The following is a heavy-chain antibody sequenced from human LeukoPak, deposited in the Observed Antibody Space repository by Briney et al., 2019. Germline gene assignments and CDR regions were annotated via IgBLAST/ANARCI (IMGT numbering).Heavy chain of an antibody. J-gene: IGHJ6*02. V-gene: IGHV1-2*02. CDR3: ALGVWYYYGMDV. CDR1: GYTFTGYY. D-gene: IGHD3-16*01. Sequence: ASVKVSCKASGYTFTGYYMHWVRQAPGQGLEWMGWINPNSGGTNCAQKFQGRVTMTRDTSISTAYMELSRLRSDDTAVYYCALGVWYYYGMDVWGQGTTVTVSS. CDR2: INPNSGGT.